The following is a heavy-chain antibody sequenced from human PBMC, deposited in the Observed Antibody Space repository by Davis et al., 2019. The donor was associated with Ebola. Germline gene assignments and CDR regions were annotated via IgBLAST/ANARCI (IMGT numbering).Heavy chain of an antibody. CDR1: GGSISSGGYS. J-gene: IGHJ3*02. Sequence: MPSETLSLTCAVSGGSISSGGYSWSWIRQPPGKGLEWIGYIYYSGSTNYNPSLKSRVTISVDTSKNQFSLKLSSVTAADTAVYYCARGPRYGLELGDAFDIWGQGTMVTVSS. D-gene: IGHD1-7*01. CDR2: IYYSGST. V-gene: IGHV4-61*08. CDR3: ARGPRYGLELGDAFDI.